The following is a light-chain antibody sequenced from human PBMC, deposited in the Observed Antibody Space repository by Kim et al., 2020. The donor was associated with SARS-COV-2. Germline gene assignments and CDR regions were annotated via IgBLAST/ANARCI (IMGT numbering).Light chain of an antibody. CDR3: QTWGTGTVV. CDR1: SWHSSYA. J-gene: IGLJ2*01. V-gene: IGLV4-69*01. CDR2: LNSDGSH. Sequence: ASVKLTCTLSSWHSSYAIAWHQQQPEKGPRYLMKLNSDGSHSKGDGIPDRFSGSSSGAERYLTISSLQSEDEADYYCQTWGTGTVVFGGGTKLTVL.